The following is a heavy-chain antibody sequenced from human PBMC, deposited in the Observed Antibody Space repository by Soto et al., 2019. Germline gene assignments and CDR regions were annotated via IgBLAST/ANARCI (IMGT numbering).Heavy chain of an antibody. CDR1: GGSISSGGYY. CDR2: IYYSGYT. CDR3: ARYQDCRGYYFDY. Sequence: QVQLQESGPGLVKPSQTLSLTCTVSGGSISSGGYYWSWIRQHPGKGLEWIGYIYYSGYTYYNPSLKSRVXXSXDXXKNQFSLKLNSVTAADTAVYYCARYQDCRGYYFDYWGQGSLVTVSS. V-gene: IGHV4-31*03. J-gene: IGHJ4*02. D-gene: IGHD3-22*01.